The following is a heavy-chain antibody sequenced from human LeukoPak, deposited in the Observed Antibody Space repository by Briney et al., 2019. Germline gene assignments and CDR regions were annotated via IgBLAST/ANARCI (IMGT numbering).Heavy chain of an antibody. CDR1: GFTFSSYA. CDR2: ISSASTTI. J-gene: IGHJ3*02. V-gene: IGHV3-48*04. Sequence: GGSLRLSCAASGFTFSSYAMSWVRQAPGKGLECVSYISSASTTIYYADSVKGRFSISRDNAKNSLYLHVNSLRAEDTAVYYCARVQSATYHAFDMRGQGTMVTVSS. CDR3: ARVQSATYHAFDM. D-gene: IGHD2-15*01.